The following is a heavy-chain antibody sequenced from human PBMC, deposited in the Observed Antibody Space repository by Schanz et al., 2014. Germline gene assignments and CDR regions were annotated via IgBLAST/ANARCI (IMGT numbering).Heavy chain of an antibody. D-gene: IGHD3-16*01. CDR3: TKGRTFGR. CDR1: GYTFTSYY. J-gene: IGHJ4*02. CDR2: MNSKTGNT. V-gene: IGHV1-8*02. Sequence: QVQLVQSGAEVKKPGASVKVSCEASGYTFTSYYMHWVRQAPGQGLEWMGWMNSKTGNTGYAQRFQGRVTMTRHTSISTAYMELSSLRSGDTAVYYCTKGRTFGRWGQGTLVTVSS.